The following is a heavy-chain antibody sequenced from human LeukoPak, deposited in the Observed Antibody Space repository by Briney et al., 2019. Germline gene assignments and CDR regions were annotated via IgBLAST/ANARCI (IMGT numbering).Heavy chain of an antibody. Sequence: PSGTLSLTCGVYGGSFSGYYLSWIRQPPGEGLEWIGEINHSGSTNYNPSLKSRVTISVDTSKNQFSLKLSSVTAADTAVYYCARLRGGSGFDIWGQGTMVTVSS. CDR3: ARLRGGSGFDI. V-gene: IGHV4-34*01. CDR2: INHSGST. D-gene: IGHD3-10*01. J-gene: IGHJ3*02. CDR1: GGSFSGYY.